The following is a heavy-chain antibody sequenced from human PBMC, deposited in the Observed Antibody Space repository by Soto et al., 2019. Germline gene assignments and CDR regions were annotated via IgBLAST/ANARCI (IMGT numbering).Heavy chain of an antibody. CDR3: ARGRHSSFDI. CDR2: TYYRYKWSN. Sequence: SQTLSLTCAISGDSPFTNGVAWNWIRLSPSRGLEWLGRTYYRYKWSNDYAISLKSRITINPDISKNLFSLQLTSVTPEYTAVYFCARGRHSSFDIWGQGTMVTVSS. D-gene: IGHD6-13*01. J-gene: IGHJ3*02. V-gene: IGHV6-1*01. CDR1: GDSPFTNGVA.